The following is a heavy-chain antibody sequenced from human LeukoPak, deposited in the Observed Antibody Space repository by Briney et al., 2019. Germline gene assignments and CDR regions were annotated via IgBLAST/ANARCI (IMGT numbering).Heavy chain of an antibody. V-gene: IGHV3-74*03. D-gene: IGHD2-15*01. Sequence: AGGSLRLSCAASGFTFSSHWMHWVRHAPGKGLVWVSRINGDGSNTTYADSVKGRFTISRDNAKNTLYLQMNSLRAEDTAVYHCARSKSWYSTDAFGIWGQGTMVTVSS. CDR3: ARSKSWYSTDAFGI. CDR2: INGDGSNT. CDR1: GFTFSSHW. J-gene: IGHJ3*02.